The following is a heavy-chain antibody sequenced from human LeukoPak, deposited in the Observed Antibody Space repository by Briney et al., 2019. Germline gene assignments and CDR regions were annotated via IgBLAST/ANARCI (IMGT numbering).Heavy chain of an antibody. D-gene: IGHD3-3*01. J-gene: IGHJ4*02. CDR1: GGTFSSYT. V-gene: IGHV1-69*02. Sequence: SVKVSCKASGGTFSSYTISWVRQAPGQGLEWMGRIIPILGIANYAQKFQGRVTITADKSTSTAYMELSSLRAEDTALYYCAKSGLLHDLWIHFDYWGQGTLVTVSS. CDR3: AKSGLLHDLWIHFDY. CDR2: IIPILGIA.